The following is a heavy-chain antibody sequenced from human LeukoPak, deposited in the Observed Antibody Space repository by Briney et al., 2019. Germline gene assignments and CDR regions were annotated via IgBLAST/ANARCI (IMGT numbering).Heavy chain of an antibody. CDR2: IIPIFGTA. Sequence: GASVKVSCKASGGTFSSYAIRWVRQAPGQGLEWMGRIIPIFGTANYAQKFQGRVTITTDESTSTAYMELSSLRSEDTAVYYCARELSGSYFDAFDIWGQGTMVTVSS. CDR1: GGTFSSYA. CDR3: ARELSGSYFDAFDI. J-gene: IGHJ3*02. V-gene: IGHV1-69*05. D-gene: IGHD1-26*01.